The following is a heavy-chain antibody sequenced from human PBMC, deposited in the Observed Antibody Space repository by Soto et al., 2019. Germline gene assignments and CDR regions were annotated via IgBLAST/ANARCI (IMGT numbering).Heavy chain of an antibody. CDR2: IYSGGST. J-gene: IGHJ6*02. D-gene: IGHD3-16*01. CDR1: GFTVSSNY. Sequence: GSLRLSCAASGFTVSSNYMSWVRQAPGKGLEWVSVIYSGGSTYYADSVKGRFTISRDNSKNTLYLQMNSLRAEDTAVYYCARDLAIPYGMDVWGQGTTVTVSS. CDR3: ARDLAIPYGMDV. V-gene: IGHV3-53*01.